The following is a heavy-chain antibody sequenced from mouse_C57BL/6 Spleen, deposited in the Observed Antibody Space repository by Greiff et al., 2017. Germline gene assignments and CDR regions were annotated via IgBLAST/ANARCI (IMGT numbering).Heavy chain of an antibody. D-gene: IGHD1-1*01. V-gene: IGHV1-22*01. CDR1: GYTFTDYN. CDR2: INPNNGGT. J-gene: IGHJ2*01. CDR3: APITTVYFDY. Sequence: EVQLQQSGPELVKPGASVKMSCKASGYTFTDYNMHWVKQSHGKSLEWIGYINPNNGGTSYNPKFKGKATLTVHKSSSSAYMELRSLTSEDTAVYYCAPITTVYFDYWGQGTTLTVSS.